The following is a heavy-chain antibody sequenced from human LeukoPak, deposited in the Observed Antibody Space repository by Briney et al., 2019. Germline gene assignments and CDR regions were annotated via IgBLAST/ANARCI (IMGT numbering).Heavy chain of an antibody. CDR1: GFTFSTDW. CDR2: INGDGSTT. CDR3: ARDCAGSPDY. Sequence: GGSLRLSCTASGFTFSTDWINWVRQSPGKGLVWAALINGDGSTTTHADSVKGRFTISRDNAKNTAYLQMNSLRDEDTAVYFCARDCAGSPDYWGQGTLVTVSA. V-gene: IGHV3-74*03. D-gene: IGHD3-10*01. J-gene: IGHJ4*02.